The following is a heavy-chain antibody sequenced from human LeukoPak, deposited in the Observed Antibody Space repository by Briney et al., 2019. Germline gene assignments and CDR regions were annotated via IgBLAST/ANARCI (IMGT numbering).Heavy chain of an antibody. CDR1: GFTFSSYG. V-gene: IGHV3-30*18. J-gene: IGHJ4*02. Sequence: GRSLRLSCAASGFTFSSYGMHWVRQAPGKGLEWVAVISYDGTEKYYADSVKGRFTISRDNFKSTLYLQMNSLRAEDTAVYYCAKNRGSGSPFYFDYWGQGTLVTVSS. CDR3: AKNRGSGSPFYFDY. D-gene: IGHD3-10*01. CDR2: ISYDGTEK.